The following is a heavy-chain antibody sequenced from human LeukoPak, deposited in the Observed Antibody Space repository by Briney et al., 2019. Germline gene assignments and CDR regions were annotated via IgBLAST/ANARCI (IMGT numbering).Heavy chain of an antibody. CDR1: GFSLSSSGMC. V-gene: IGHV2-70*11. J-gene: IGHJ4*02. CDR3: ARIRYSSGSIDY. CDR2: IDWDDDK. Sequence: SGPTLVKPTQTLTLTCAFSGFSLSSSGMCVSWIRQPPGKALEWLARIDWDDDKYYSTSLKTRLTISKDTSKNQVVLTMTNMDPVDTATYYCARIRYSSGSIDYWGRGTLVTVSS. D-gene: IGHD6-19*01.